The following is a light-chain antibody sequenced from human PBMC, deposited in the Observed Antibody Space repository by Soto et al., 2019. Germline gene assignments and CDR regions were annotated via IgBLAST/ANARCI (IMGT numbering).Light chain of an antibody. CDR3: QQRRNWPQT. J-gene: IGKJ1*01. Sequence: EIVLTQSPATLSLSPGERATLSCRASQSVSSYLAWYQQKPGQAPRLLIYDASNRATGIPARFSGSGSGTDFTLTISSLEPEDFEVYYCQQRRNWPQTFGQGTKVEIK. V-gene: IGKV3-11*01. CDR2: DAS. CDR1: QSVSSY.